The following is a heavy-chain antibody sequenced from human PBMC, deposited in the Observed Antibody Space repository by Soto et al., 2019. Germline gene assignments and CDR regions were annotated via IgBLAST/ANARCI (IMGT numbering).Heavy chain of an antibody. CDR2: IYPGDSDT. Sequence: GESLKISCKGSGYSFTSYWIGWVRQMPGKGLEWMGIIYPGDSDTRYSPSFQGQVTISADKSISTAYLQWSSLKASDTAMYYCARNSGYIPSYYYYYYGMDVWGQGTTVTVSS. J-gene: IGHJ6*02. V-gene: IGHV5-51*01. D-gene: IGHD3-22*01. CDR1: GYSFTSYW. CDR3: ARNSGYIPSYYYYYYGMDV.